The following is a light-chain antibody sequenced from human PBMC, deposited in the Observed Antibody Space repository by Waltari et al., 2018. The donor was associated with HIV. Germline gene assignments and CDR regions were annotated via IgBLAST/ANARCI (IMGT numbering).Light chain of an antibody. J-gene: IGLJ1*01. V-gene: IGLV2-23*02. CDR2: DVS. CDR1: SSDVGSYHY. Sequence: QSALTQPASVSGFPGQSITISCTGSSSDVGSYHYVSWYQPHPGKAPKLLIYDVSKRPSGVSNRFSGSKSGNPASLTISGLQAEDEADYYCCSYAGSNTYLFGTGTEVTVL. CDR3: CSYAGSNTYL.